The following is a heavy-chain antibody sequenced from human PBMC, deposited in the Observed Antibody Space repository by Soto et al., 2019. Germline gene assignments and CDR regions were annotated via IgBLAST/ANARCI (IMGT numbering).Heavy chain of an antibody. D-gene: IGHD3-22*01. CDR3: AKRDITMIVVVITTAFDY. J-gene: IGHJ4*02. Sequence: GGSLRLSCAASGFTFSSYAMSWVRQAPGKGLEWVSAISGSGGSTYYADSVKGRFTISRDNSKNTLYLQMNSLRAEDTAVYYCAKRDITMIVVVITTAFDYWGQGTLVTVSS. V-gene: IGHV3-23*01. CDR2: ISGSGGST. CDR1: GFTFSSYA.